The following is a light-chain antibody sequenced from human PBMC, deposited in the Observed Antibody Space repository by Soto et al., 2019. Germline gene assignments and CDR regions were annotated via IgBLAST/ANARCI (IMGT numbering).Light chain of an antibody. CDR3: QTWGTGILV. J-gene: IGLJ2*01. V-gene: IGLV4-69*01. CDR1: SGHSSYA. CDR2: LNSDGSH. Sequence: QHVLTQSPSASASLGASGKLTCTLSSGHSSYAIAWHQQQPEKGPRYLMKLNSDGSHSKGDGIPDRFSGPSSGAERYLTISSLQSEDEADYYCQTWGTGILVFGGGTKVTVL.